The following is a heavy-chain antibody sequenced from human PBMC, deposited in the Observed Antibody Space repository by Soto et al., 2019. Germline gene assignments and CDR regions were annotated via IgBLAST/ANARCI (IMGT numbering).Heavy chain of an antibody. J-gene: IGHJ5*02. D-gene: IGHD3-3*01. Sequence: QVQLVQSGAEVKKPGASVKVSCKASGYTFTSYDINWVRQATGQGLEWMGWLNPNSGNTGYAQKFQGGVTMNRNTSISTAYMVLSSLRSEDTAVYYCARGYEGHYDFWRFDPWGQGTLVTVSS. CDR3: ARGYEGHYDFWRFDP. V-gene: IGHV1-8*01. CDR2: LNPNSGNT. CDR1: GYTFTSYD.